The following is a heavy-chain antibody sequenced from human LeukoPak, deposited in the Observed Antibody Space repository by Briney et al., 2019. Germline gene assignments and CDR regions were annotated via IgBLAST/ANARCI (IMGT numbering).Heavy chain of an antibody. D-gene: IGHD4-17*01. J-gene: IGHJ4*02. V-gene: IGHV3-11*01. Sequence: PGGSLRLSCAASGFTFSDYYMSWLRQAPGKGLEWVSYISSSASTIYYADSVKGRFTISRDNAKNSLYLQMNSLRAEDTAVYYCARTGARMVTTVTNWGQGTLVTVSS. CDR2: ISSSASTI. CDR3: ARTGARMVTTVTN. CDR1: GFTFSDYY.